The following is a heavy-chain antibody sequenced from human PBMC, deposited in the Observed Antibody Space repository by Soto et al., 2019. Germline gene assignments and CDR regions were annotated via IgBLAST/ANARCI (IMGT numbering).Heavy chain of an antibody. Sequence: SQTLSLTCAISRDSVSSNSAAWNWIRQSPTRGLEWLGRTYYRSKWYNDYAGSVKSRITINPDTSKNQFSLQLISVTPEATAVYYCSRYRGSGSYSLRYYGLDVWGQGTMVTVSS. J-gene: IGHJ6*02. CDR3: SRYRGSGSYSLRYYGLDV. V-gene: IGHV6-1*01. CDR1: RDSVSSNSAA. D-gene: IGHD3-10*01. CDR2: TYYRSKWYN.